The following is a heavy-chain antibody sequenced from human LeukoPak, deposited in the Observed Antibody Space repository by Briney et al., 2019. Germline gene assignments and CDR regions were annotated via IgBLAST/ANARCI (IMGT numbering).Heavy chain of an antibody. D-gene: IGHD3-22*01. CDR1: GYTFTSYY. Sequence: GASVKVSCKASGYTFTSYYMHWVRQAPGQGLEWMGIINPSGGSTSYAQKFQGRVTMTRDTSTGTVYMELSSLRSEDTAVYYCARDLREYDSSGYYYDYWGQGTLVTVSS. CDR2: INPSGGST. V-gene: IGHV1-46*01. J-gene: IGHJ4*02. CDR3: ARDLREYDSSGYYYDY.